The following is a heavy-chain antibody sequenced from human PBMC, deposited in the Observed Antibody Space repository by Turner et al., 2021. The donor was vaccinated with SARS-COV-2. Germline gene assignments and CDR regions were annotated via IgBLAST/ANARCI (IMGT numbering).Heavy chain of an antibody. Sequence: VQLVQSGAEVQKPGASVQVSCMASGYTFTSYGINWVRQATGQGLGWMGWMNRDSGNTANAKKIQGRISITSNTSISTAYMELSSLRSEDTAGYYCARGGYCSRSSCSPYWYFDVWGRGTMVTVSS. V-gene: IGHV1-8*03. D-gene: IGHD2-2*01. CDR1: GYTFTSYG. CDR2: MNRDSGNT. J-gene: IGHJ2*01. CDR3: ARGGYCSRSSCSPYWYFDV.